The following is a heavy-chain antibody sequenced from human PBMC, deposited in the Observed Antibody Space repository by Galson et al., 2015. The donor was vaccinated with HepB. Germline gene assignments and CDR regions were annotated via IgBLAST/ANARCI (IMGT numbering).Heavy chain of an antibody. CDR2: ISGSGGST. V-gene: IGHV3-23*01. D-gene: IGHD3-22*01. J-gene: IGHJ4*02. CDR1: GFTFSSYA. CDR3: AKRGSSGYYFTPMGMEFDY. Sequence: LRLSCAASGFTFSSYAMSWVRQAPGKGLEWVSAISGSGGSTYYADSVKGRFTISRDNSKNTLYLQMNSLRAEDTAVYYCAKRGSSGYYFTPMGMEFDYWGQGTLVTVSS.